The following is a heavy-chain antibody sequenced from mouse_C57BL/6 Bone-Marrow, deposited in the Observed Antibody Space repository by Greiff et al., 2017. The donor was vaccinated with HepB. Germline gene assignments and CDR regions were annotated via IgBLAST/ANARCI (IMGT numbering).Heavy chain of an antibody. Sequence: DVMLVESGGGLVQSGRSLRLSCATSGFTFSDFYMEWVRQAPGKGLEWIAASRNKANDYTTEYSASVKGRFIVSRDTSQSILYLQMNALRAEDTAIYYCARDAPLLRYWYFDVWGTGTTVTVSS. CDR1: GFTFSDFY. V-gene: IGHV7-1*01. D-gene: IGHD1-2*01. CDR2: SRNKANDYTT. J-gene: IGHJ1*03. CDR3: ARDAPLLRYWYFDV.